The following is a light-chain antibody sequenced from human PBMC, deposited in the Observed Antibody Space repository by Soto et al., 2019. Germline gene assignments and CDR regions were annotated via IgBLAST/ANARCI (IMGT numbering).Light chain of an antibody. V-gene: IGLV2-14*01. Sequence: QSALTQPASVSGSPGQSITISCTGTSSDVGGYNYVSWYQQHPGRAPKLMIYDVSNRPSGVSDRFSGSKSGNTASLTISGLQAEDEDDYYFSSYTSTSTRVFGTGTKLTVL. CDR1: SSDVGGYNY. CDR2: DVS. J-gene: IGLJ1*01. CDR3: SSYTSTSTRV.